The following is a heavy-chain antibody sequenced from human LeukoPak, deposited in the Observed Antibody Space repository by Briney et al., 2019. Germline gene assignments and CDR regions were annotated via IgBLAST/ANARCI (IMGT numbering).Heavy chain of an antibody. V-gene: IGHV3-21*01. J-gene: IGHJ4*02. Sequence: GGSLRLSCAASGFIFSSYSMNWVRQAPGKGLEWVSFIDSTSTYIHYADSVKGRFTISRDNAKNSLYLQMNSLRAEDTAVYYCAYQYSKKGYFDYWGQGTLVTVSS. D-gene: IGHD6-6*01. CDR2: IDSTSTYI. CDR3: AYQYSKKGYFDY. CDR1: GFIFSSYS.